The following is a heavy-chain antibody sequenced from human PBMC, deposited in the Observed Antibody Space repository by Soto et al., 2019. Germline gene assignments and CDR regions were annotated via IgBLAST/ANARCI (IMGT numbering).Heavy chain of an antibody. CDR2: ITSSGDYT. D-gene: IGHD4-17*01. J-gene: IGHJ6*02. CDR1: GFTFSNYA. Sequence: HPGGSLRLSCAASGFTFSNYAMAWVRQAPGRGLEWVSGITSSGDYTYYADSVKGRLTISRDNSKSTLYLQMNGLRAEDTAVYFCAKDRSYANYHYYYYAMDVWGQGTTVTVSS. V-gene: IGHV3-23*01. CDR3: AKDRSYANYHYYYYAMDV.